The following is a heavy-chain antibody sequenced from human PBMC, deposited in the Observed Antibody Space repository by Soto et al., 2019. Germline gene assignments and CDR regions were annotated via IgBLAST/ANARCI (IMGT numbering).Heavy chain of an antibody. D-gene: IGHD4-4*01. CDR2: IYHSGST. CDR3: ARGMTTVTTLDY. Sequence: QLQLQESGSGLVKPSQTLSLTCAVSGGSISSGGYSWSWIRQPPGKGLEWIGYIYHSGSTYYNPSLKRRVTISVDRSTSQCSLKLSSVTAADTAVYYCARGMTTVTTLDYWGQGTLVTVSS. J-gene: IGHJ4*02. V-gene: IGHV4-30-2*01. CDR1: GGSISSGGYS.